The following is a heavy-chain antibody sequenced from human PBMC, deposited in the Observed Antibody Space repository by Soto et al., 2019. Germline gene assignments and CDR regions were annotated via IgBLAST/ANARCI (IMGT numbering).Heavy chain of an antibody. D-gene: IGHD6-13*01. V-gene: IGHV4-30-2*02. CDR1: GGSISSGGYS. Sequence: SETLSLTCAVSGGSISSGGYSWGWIRQPPGKGLEWIGYTYHSGSTYYNPSLKSRVTISVDTSKNQFSLDLSSVTAADTAVYYCARIAAAGTNLDYWGQGTLVTVSS. CDR2: TYHSGST. J-gene: IGHJ4*02. CDR3: ARIAAAGTNLDY.